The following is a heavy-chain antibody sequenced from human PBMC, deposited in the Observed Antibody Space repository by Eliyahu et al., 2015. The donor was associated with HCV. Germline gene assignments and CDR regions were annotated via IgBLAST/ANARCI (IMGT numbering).Heavy chain of an antibody. D-gene: IGHD3-22*01. CDR3: ARVGDGGSSGYYTFFDY. Sequence: EVQLVESGGGLVKPGGSLRLSCAAXGFTFSSYXMNWVRXQAGGRGGEWXSSISSSSSYIYYADSVKGRFTISRDNAKNSLYLQMNSLRAEDTAVYYCARVGDGGSSGYYTFFDYWGQGTLVTVSS. J-gene: IGHJ4*02. V-gene: IGHV3-21*01. CDR2: ISSSSSYI. CDR1: GFTFSSYX.